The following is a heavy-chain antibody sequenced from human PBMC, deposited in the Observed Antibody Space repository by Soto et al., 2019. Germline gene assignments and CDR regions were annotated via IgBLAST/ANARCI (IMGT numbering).Heavy chain of an antibody. CDR2: IYYSGST. CDR1: GGSISSGGYY. D-gene: IGHD6-6*01. J-gene: IGHJ5*02. CDR3: ARRPARAHSSSSACLDP. Sequence: SETLSLTCTVSGGSISSGGYYWSWIRQHPGKGLEWIGYIYYSGSTYYNQSLKSRVTISVDTPKNQFSLQLSSVTAADTAVYYCARRPARAHSSSSACLDPWGEGTLVTVCS. V-gene: IGHV4-31*03.